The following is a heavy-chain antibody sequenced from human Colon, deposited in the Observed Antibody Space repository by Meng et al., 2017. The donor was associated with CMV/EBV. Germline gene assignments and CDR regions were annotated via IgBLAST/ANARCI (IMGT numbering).Heavy chain of an antibody. CDR3: ARVICGGDCYLDY. D-gene: IGHD2-21*02. CDR1: KGTFTSYP. J-gene: IGHJ4*02. V-gene: IGHV1-69*12. Sequence: QVQLGQSGAGVSKPGSSVKFSCKASKGTFTSYPISWVRQGPGQGFEWVGGIITISGTTDYAQKFQGRVTITADESTSTAYMKLSNLRSEDTAIYYCARVICGGDCYLDYWGRGTLVTVSS. CDR2: IITISGTT.